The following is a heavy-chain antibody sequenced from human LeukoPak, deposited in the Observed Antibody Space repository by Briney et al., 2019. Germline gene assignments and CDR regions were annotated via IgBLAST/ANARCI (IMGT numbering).Heavy chain of an antibody. J-gene: IGHJ6*02. CDR2: IYYSGST. Sequence: SETLSLTCTVSGGSISSYYWSWIRQPPGKGLEWIGYIYYSGSTNYNPSLKSRVTISVDTSKNQFSLELSSVTAADTAVYYCARLALFYGMDVWGQGTTVTVSS. CDR1: GGSISSYY. V-gene: IGHV4-59*08. D-gene: IGHD3-10*01. CDR3: ARLALFYGMDV.